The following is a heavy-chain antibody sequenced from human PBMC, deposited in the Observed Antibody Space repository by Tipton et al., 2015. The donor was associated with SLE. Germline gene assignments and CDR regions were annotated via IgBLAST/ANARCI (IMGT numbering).Heavy chain of an antibody. D-gene: IGHD3-22*01. CDR1: GGSFNDYY. V-gene: IGHV4-34*01. CDR3: AGGKSYYDSSGYYHNYFYS. CDR2: INDSGST. J-gene: IGHJ5*01. Sequence: TLSLTCAVYGGSFNDYYWNWIRQSPGKGLEWIGEINDSGSTNYSPSLKSRVTISLDTSKNQFSLKLTSVTAADTAVYYCAGGKSYYDSSGYYHNYFYSWGQGTLVTVSS.